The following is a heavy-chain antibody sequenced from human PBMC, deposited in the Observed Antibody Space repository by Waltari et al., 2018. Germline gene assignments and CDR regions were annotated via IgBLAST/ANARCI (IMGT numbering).Heavy chain of an antibody. CDR3: ARVPNGGWFDP. V-gene: IGHV1-69*12. Sequence: QVQLVQSGAEVKKPGSSVKVSCKASGGTFSSYAISWVRQAPGQGLEWMGGRIPIFGTANDAQKCQGRVTITADESTSTAYRELSSLRSEDTAVYYCARVPNGGWFDPWGQGTLVTVSS. CDR1: GGTFSSYA. D-gene: IGHD2-2*01. CDR2: RIPIFGTA. J-gene: IGHJ5*02.